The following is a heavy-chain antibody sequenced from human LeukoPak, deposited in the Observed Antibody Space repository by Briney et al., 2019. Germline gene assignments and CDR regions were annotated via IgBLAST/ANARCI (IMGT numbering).Heavy chain of an antibody. J-gene: IGHJ3*02. D-gene: IGHD3-22*01. V-gene: IGHV4-30-4*01. CDR3: ARHLPKEYQLLYYDSSGSPGAFDI. CDR1: GGSISSGDYY. CDR2: IYYSGST. Sequence: SETLSLTCTVSGGSISSGDYYWSWIRQPPGKGLEWIGYIYYSGSTYYNPSLKSRVTISVDTSKNQFSLKLSSVTAADTAVYYCARHLPKEYQLLYYDSSGSPGAFDIWGQGTMVTVSS.